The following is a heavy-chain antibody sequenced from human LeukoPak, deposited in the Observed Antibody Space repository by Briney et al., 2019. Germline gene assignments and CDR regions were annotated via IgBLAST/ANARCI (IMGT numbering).Heavy chain of an antibody. Sequence: PGGSLRLSCAASGFTFSTYNMNWVRQAPGKGLEWVSYISSSSSTIYYADSVKGRFTISRDNAKSSLYLQMNSLRVEDTAVYYCARDGGNSYFDYWGQGTLVAVSS. D-gene: IGHD4-23*01. J-gene: IGHJ4*02. CDR2: ISSSSSTI. V-gene: IGHV3-48*04. CDR3: ARDGGNSYFDY. CDR1: GFTFSTYN.